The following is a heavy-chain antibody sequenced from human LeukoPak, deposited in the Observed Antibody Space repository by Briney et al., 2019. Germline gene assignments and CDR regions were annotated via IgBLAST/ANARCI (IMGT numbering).Heavy chain of an antibody. J-gene: IGHJ4*01. D-gene: IGHD3-10*01. V-gene: IGHV1-18*01. Sequence: ASVKVSCKASGYTFTSYGISWVRQAPGQGLEWMGWISAYNGNTNYARKLRGRVTMTTDTSTSTAYMELRSLRSDDTAVYYCARETGDYYGSGDPDYWGQGTLVTVSS. CDR1: GYTFTSYG. CDR2: ISAYNGNT. CDR3: ARETGDYYGSGDPDY.